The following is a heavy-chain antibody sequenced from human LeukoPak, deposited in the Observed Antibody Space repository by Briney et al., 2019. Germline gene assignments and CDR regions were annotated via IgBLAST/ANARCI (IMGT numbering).Heavy chain of an antibody. J-gene: IGHJ4*02. D-gene: IGHD6-13*01. CDR2: IYYSGST. Sequence: SETLSLTCTVSGDSISSGGYYWSWIRQHPGKGLEWIGYIYYSGSTYYNPSLKSRVTISVDTSKNQFSLKLSSVTAADTAVYYCARRSSWLFDYWGQGTLVTVSS. CDR3: ARRSSWLFDY. CDR1: GDSISSGGYY. V-gene: IGHV4-31*03.